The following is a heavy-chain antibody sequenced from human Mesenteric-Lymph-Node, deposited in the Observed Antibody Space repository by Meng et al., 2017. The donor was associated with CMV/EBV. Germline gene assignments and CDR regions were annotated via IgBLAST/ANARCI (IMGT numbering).Heavy chain of an antibody. Sequence: GESLKISCAASGFTFDDYGVSWVRQAPGKGLEWVSVISGSGGSTYYADSVKGRFTISRDNSKNTLYLEMNSLRAEDTAVYYCAKGGVGATGGFDYWGQGTLVTVSS. CDR1: GFTFDDYG. V-gene: IGHV3-23*01. CDR2: ISGSGGST. J-gene: IGHJ4*02. CDR3: AKGGVGATGGFDY. D-gene: IGHD1-26*01.